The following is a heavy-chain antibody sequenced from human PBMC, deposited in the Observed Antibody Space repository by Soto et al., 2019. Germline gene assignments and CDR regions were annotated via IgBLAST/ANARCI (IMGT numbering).Heavy chain of an antibody. Sequence: MRVSCGASGVTFRSYGRHWVRQAPGKGLEWVAVIWYDGSNKYYADSVKGRFTISRDNSKNTLYLQMNSLRAEDTAVYYCAREVDHRDFRSGYSLGHITRGIDYWGQGTLVT. D-gene: IGHD3-3*01. V-gene: IGHV3-33*01. CDR3: AREVDHRDFRSGYSLGHITRGIDY. CDR2: IWYDGSNK. J-gene: IGHJ4*02. CDR1: GVTFRSYG.